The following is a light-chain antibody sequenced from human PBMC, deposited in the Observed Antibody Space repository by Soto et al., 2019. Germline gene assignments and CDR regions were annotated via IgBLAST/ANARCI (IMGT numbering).Light chain of an antibody. CDR2: EES. J-gene: IGKJ1*01. V-gene: IGKV1-5*03. CDR1: QSIGTW. CDR3: QNHAT. Sequence: QLTQSPSTLSASVGDRVTITCRASQSIGTWLAWYQQRPGKAPILLIYEESILESGVPSRYTGGGSRTEFTLRISSLQPDYSATYYCQNHATFGQGTKVEIK.